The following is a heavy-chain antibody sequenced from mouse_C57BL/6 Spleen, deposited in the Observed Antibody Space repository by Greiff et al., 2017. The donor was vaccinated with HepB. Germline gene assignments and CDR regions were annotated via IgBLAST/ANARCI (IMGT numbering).Heavy chain of an antibody. V-gene: IGHV5-9-1*02. J-gene: IGHJ4*01. Sequence: EVQLVESGEGLVKPGGSLKLSCAASGFTFSSYAMSWVRQTPEKRLEWVAYISSGGDYIYYADTVKGRFTISRDNARNTLYLQMSSLKSEDTAMYYCTRVGSNYYAMDYWGQGTSVTVSS. D-gene: IGHD2-5*01. CDR1: GFTFSSYA. CDR3: TRVGSNYYAMDY. CDR2: ISSGGDYI.